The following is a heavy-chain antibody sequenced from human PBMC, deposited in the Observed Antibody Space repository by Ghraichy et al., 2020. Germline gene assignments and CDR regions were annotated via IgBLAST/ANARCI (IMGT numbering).Heavy chain of an antibody. V-gene: IGHV1-2*02. CDR1: GYTFSVNY. CDR2: INPNTGDP. Sequence: ASVKVSCKASGYTFSVNYIHWVRQAPGQGLEWMGWINPNTGDPNLAQKFQGRVTMTRDTSISTVYMELTDLNSNDTALYYCARGPRGYLDYWGQGTLVTVS. J-gene: IGHJ4*02. CDR3: ARGPRGYLDY. D-gene: IGHD3-10*01.